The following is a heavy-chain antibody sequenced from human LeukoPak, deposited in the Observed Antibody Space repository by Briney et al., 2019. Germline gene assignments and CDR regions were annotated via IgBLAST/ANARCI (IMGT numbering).Heavy chain of an antibody. CDR1: GGSFSGYY. CDR2: INHGGDT. V-gene: IGHV4-34*01. D-gene: IGHD6-13*01. CDR3: ARDIAAAGGFDY. J-gene: IGHJ4*02. Sequence: SETLSLTCAVYGGSFSGYYWNWIRQPPGKGLEWIGEINHGGDTNYNPSLKSRVTISVDTSKNQFSLKLSSVTAADTAVYYCARDIAAAGGFDYWGQGTLVTVSS.